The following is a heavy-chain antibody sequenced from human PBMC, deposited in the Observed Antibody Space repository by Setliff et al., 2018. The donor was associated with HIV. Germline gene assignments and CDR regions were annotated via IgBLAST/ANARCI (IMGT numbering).Heavy chain of an antibody. CDR3: ARGKGVVITSYYFDY. CDR1: GYSFTSYW. V-gene: IGHV5-51*01. J-gene: IGHJ4*02. Sequence: PGESLKISCKGSGYSFTSYWIGWVRQMPGKGLEWMGIIYPGDSDTRYSPSFQGQVTISADKSIGTAYLQWSSLKASDTAMYYCARGKGVVITSYYFDYWGQGTLVTVSS. D-gene: IGHD3-3*01. CDR2: IYPGDSDT.